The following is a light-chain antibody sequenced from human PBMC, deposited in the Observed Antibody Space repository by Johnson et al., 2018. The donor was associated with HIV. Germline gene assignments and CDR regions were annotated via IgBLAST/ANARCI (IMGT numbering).Light chain of an antibody. J-gene: IGLJ1*01. Sequence: QPVLTQPPSVSAAPGQKVTISCSGSSSNIGNNYVSWYQQLPGTAPKLLIFDNNKRPSGIPDRFSGSKSGTSATLAITGLQTGDEADYYCGTWDSSLSANYGFGTGTKVTVL. CDR1: SSNIGNNY. CDR2: DNN. CDR3: GTWDSSLSANYG. V-gene: IGLV1-51*01.